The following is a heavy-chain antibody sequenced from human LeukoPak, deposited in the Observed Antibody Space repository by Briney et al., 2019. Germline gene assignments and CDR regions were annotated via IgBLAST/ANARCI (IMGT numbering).Heavy chain of an antibody. J-gene: IGHJ5*02. CDR3: ARTAIGENWFDP. CDR2: ISAYNGNT. Sequence: ASVKVSCKASGYTFTSHGISWVRQAPGQGLEWMGWISAYNGNTNYAQKLQGRVTMTTDTSTSTAYMELRSLRSDDTAVYYCARTAIGENWFDPWGQGTLVTVSS. D-gene: IGHD2-21*02. V-gene: IGHV1-18*01. CDR1: GYTFTSHG.